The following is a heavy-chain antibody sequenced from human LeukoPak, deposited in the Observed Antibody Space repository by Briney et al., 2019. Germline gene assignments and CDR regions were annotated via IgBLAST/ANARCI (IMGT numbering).Heavy chain of an antibody. CDR3: AKELWRSGSPRIDY. D-gene: IGHD3-10*01. V-gene: IGHV3-23*01. CDR2: ISGSGGST. J-gene: IGHJ4*02. CDR1: GFTFSSYA. Sequence: AGGSLRLSCAASGFTFSSYAMSWVRQAPGKGLEWVSAISGSGGSTYYADSVKGRFTISRDNSKNTLYLQMNSLRAEDTAVYYCAKELWRSGSPRIDYWGQGTLVTVSS.